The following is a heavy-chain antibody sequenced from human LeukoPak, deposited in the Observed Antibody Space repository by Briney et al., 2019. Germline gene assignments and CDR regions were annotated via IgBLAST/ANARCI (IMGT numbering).Heavy chain of an antibody. CDR2: IYYSGST. V-gene: IGHV4-31*03. CDR1: GGSISSGGYY. CDR3: ASSVDYTGYFDY. J-gene: IGHJ4*02. Sequence: KTSETLSLTCTVSGGSISSGGYYWSWIRQHPGKGLEWIGYIYYSGSTYYNPSLKSRVTISVDTSKNQFSLKLSSVTAADTAVYYCASSVDYTGYFDYWGQGTLVTVSS. D-gene: IGHD4-11*01.